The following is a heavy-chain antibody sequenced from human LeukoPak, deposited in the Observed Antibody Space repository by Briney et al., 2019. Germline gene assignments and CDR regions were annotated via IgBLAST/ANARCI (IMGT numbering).Heavy chain of an antibody. CDR2: ISSSSSYI. J-gene: IGHJ4*02. D-gene: IGHD2-2*01. CDR3: ARDNPEYQLLYDY. CDR1: GFTFSSYA. Sequence: GGSLRLSCAASGFTFSSYAMSWVRQPPGKGLEWVSSISSSSSYIYYADSVKGRFTISRDNAKNSLYLQMNSLRAEDTAVYYCARDNPEYQLLYDYWGQGTLVTVSS. V-gene: IGHV3-21*01.